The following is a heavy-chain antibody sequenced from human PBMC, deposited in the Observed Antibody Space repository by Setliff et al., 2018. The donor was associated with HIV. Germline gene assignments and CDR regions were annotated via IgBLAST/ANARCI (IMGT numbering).Heavy chain of an antibody. J-gene: IGHJ4*02. CDR3: ARRSGWYDY. D-gene: IGHD6-19*01. CDR1: GGSISFYY. V-gene: IGHV4-59*01. Sequence: PSETLSLTCTVSGGSISFYYWSWIRQPPGKGLEWIGYIYTSGSTNYNPSLKSRVSISLDTSKKQVSLKLNSVTAADTAVYYCARRSGWYDYWGQGTLVTVSS. CDR2: IYTSGST.